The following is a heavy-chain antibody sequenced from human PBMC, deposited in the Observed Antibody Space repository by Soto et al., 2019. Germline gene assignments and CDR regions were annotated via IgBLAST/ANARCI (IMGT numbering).Heavy chain of an antibody. CDR1: GGTFSSYA. V-gene: IGHV1-69*13. J-gene: IGHJ4*02. CDR3: ARVLGELLFRWSLAY. Sequence: GASVKVSCKASGGTFSSYAISWVRQAPGQGLEWMGGIIPIFGTANYAQKFQGRVTITADESTSTAYMELSSLRSEDTAVYYCARVLGELLFRWSLAYWGQGTLVTVSS. CDR2: IIPIFGTA. D-gene: IGHD3-10*01.